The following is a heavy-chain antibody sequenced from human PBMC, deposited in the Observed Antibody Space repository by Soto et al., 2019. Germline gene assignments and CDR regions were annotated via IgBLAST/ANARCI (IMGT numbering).Heavy chain of an antibody. V-gene: IGHV3-74*03. D-gene: IGHD5-12*01. J-gene: IGHJ4*02. CDR3: ASLYRDDF. CDR2: IDNDGSTT. CDR1: GVTLSHYW. Sequence: GGSLRLSCAASGVTLSHYWMHWVRQAPGKGLVWVSRIDNDGSTTSYADSVKGRFTISRDNARNTLYLEMNSLTVEDTAVYYCASLYRDDFWGPGTLVTVS.